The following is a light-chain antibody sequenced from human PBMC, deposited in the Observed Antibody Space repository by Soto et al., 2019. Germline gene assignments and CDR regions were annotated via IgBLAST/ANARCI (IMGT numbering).Light chain of an antibody. CDR3: QQYHNLPIT. J-gene: IGKJ5*01. Sequence: EVVLPTSTATLSLPPGERSTLSCRASQSVSSNLAWHQQKPGQAPRILMYDASTRATGIPGRFIGSGSGTEFTLTISSLQSEDFAVYYCQQYHNLPITFGQGTRLEIK. V-gene: IGKV3-15*01. CDR2: DAS. CDR1: QSVSSN.